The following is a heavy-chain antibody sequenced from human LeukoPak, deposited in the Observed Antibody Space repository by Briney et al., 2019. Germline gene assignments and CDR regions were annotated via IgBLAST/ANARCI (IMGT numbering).Heavy chain of an antibody. CDR1: GFTFSNYG. J-gene: IGHJ6*02. CDR3: AKLRELVTYYYYYGLDV. CDR2: ISYDGVNK. D-gene: IGHD1-1*01. Sequence: GKSLRLSCAASGFTFSNYGMHWVRQAPGKGLEWVALISYDGVNKYYADSVKGRFTISRDNSKNTLSLRINSLRVEDTALYYCAKLRELVTYYYYYGLDVWGQGTTVTVSS. V-gene: IGHV3-30*18.